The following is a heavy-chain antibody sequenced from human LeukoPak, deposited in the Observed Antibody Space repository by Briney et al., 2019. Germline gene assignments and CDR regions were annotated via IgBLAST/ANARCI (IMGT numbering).Heavy chain of an antibody. CDR3: TTGIWAVGMSYGDY. CDR1: GFTLSNAW. CDR2: IKSKTDGGTT. J-gene: IGHJ4*02. D-gene: IGHD6-13*01. V-gene: IGHV3-15*01. Sequence: GGSLRLSCAASGFTLSNAWMSWVRQAPGKGLEWVGRIKSKTDGGTTDYAAPVKGRFTISRDDSKNTLYLQMNSLKTEDTAVYYCTTGIWAVGMSYGDYWGQGTLVTVSS.